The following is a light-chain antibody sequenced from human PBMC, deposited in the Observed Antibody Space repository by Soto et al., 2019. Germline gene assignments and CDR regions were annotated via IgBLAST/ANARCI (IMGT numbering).Light chain of an antibody. CDR1: SSNIGSNY. V-gene: IGLV1-47*01. J-gene: IGLJ3*02. CDR3: AAWDDSLSGWV. Sequence: QSVLTQPPSASGTTGQRVTISCSGSSSNIGSNYVYWYQQPPGTAPKRLVYRYNQRPSGVPDRFSGSKSGTSASLAISGLRSEDEADYYCAAWDDSLSGWVFGGGTKLTVL. CDR2: RYN.